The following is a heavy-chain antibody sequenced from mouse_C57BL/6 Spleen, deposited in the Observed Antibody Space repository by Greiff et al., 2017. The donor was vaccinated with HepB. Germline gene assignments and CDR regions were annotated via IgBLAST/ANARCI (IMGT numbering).Heavy chain of an antibody. CDR3: ARGSAATGSSSWYFDV. Sequence: QVQLQQSGAELVKPGASVKISCKASGYAFSSYWMNWVKQRPGKGLEWIGQIYPGDGDTNYNGTFKGKATLTADKSSSTAYMQLSSLTSEDSAVYFCARGSAATGSSSWYFDVWGTRTTVTVSS. CDR2: IYPGDGDT. V-gene: IGHV1-80*01. CDR1: GYAFSSYW. D-gene: IGHD1-1*01. J-gene: IGHJ1*03.